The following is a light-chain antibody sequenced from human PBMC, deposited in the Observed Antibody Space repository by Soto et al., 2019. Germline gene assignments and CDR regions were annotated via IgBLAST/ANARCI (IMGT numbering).Light chain of an antibody. V-gene: IGLV2-14*01. Sequence: QSVLTQPASVSGSPGQSITFSCTGTSSDIGVYNYVSWYQQHPGKAPKLMIYEVNNRPSGVSNRFSGSKSGNTASLTISGLQAEDEADYYCSSFAGSNNFPYVFGTGTKVTVL. CDR1: SSDIGVYNY. CDR2: EVN. J-gene: IGLJ1*01. CDR3: SSFAGSNNFPYV.